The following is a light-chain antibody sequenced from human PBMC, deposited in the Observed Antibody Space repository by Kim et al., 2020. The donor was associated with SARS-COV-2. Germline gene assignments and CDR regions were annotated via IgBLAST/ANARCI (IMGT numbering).Light chain of an antibody. CDR3: QQLKSYPLT. Sequence: SLGDRVTITCRASQGISSYLAWYQQKPARAPKLLIYAASTLQSGVPSRFSGSESGTDFSLTISSLQPEDCATYYCQQLKSYPLTFGGGTKVDIK. V-gene: IGKV1-9*01. CDR1: QGISSY. J-gene: IGKJ4*01. CDR2: AAS.